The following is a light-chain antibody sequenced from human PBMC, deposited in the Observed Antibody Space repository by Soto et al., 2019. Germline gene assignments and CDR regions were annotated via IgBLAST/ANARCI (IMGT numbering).Light chain of an antibody. CDR2: EVS. CDR1: SSDVGGYNY. J-gene: IGLJ2*01. V-gene: IGLV2-8*01. CDR3: SSYAGSKHLV. Sequence: QSALTQPPSASGSPGQSVTISCTGTSSDVGGYNYVSWYQQHPGTAPKLLIYEVSKRPSGVPDRFSGSKSGNTASPTVSGLQAEDEADYFCSSYAGSKHLVVGGGTKLTVL.